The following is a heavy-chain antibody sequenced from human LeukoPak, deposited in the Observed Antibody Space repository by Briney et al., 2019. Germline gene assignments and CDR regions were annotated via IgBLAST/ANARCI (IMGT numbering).Heavy chain of an antibody. CDR2: ISTTSTYI. CDR3: ARAGTCSSTSCDGGIEY. CDR1: AFAFSSYN. Sequence: KPGGSLRLSCAASAFAFSSYNMKWVRQAPGKGLEWVSFISTTSTYIYYADSVKGRFTVSRDNSKNLLYLQMDSLRVEDTAVYYCARAGTCSSTSCDGGIEYWGQGTLVTVSS. V-gene: IGHV3-21*06. D-gene: IGHD2-2*01. J-gene: IGHJ4*02.